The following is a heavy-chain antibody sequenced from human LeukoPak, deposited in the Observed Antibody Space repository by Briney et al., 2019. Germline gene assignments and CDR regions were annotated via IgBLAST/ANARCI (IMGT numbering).Heavy chain of an antibody. CDR2: IYSGGNT. Sequence: PGGSLRLSCAASGFTVSSNYMSWVRQAPGKGLEWVSVIYSGGNTYYADSVKGRFTISRDNFKNTLYLQMNSLRAEDTAVYYCAKALGPGSNYFDYWGQGTLVTVSS. CDR1: GFTVSSNY. CDR3: AKALGPGSNYFDY. V-gene: IGHV3-53*01. J-gene: IGHJ4*02. D-gene: IGHD3-16*01.